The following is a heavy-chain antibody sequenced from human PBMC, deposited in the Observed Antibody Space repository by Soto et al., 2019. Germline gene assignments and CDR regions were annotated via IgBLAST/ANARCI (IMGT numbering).Heavy chain of an antibody. Sequence: GASVKVSCKASGYTFTSYAMHWVRQAPGQRLEWMGWINAGNGNTKYSQKFQGRVTITRDTSASTAYMELSSLRSEDTAVYYCASRRDFSPYYYYYYGMDVWGQRTTVTVSS. V-gene: IGHV1-3*01. CDR2: INAGNGNT. CDR3: ASRRDFSPYYYYYYGMDV. D-gene: IGHD3-3*01. J-gene: IGHJ6*02. CDR1: GYTFTSYA.